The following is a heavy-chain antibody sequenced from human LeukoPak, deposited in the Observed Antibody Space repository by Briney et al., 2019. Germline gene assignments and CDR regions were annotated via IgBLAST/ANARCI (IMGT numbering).Heavy chain of an antibody. V-gene: IGHV4-34*01. J-gene: IGHJ4*02. CDR3: ARVGPLWFGELFNRRPPPHFDY. D-gene: IGHD3-10*01. CDR2: INHSGST. CDR1: GGSFSGYY. Sequence: SETLSLTCAVYGGSFSGYYWSWIRQPPGKGLEWIGEINHSGSTNYNPSLKSRVTISVDTSKNQFSLKLSSVTAADTAVYYCARVGPLWFGELFNRRPPPHFDYWGQGTLVTVPS.